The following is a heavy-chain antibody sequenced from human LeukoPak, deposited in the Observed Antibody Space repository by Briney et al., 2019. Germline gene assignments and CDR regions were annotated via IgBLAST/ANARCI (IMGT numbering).Heavy chain of an antibody. V-gene: IGHV1-69*13. CDR2: IIPIFGTA. D-gene: IGHD4-23*01. CDR1: GGTFSSYA. Sequence: ASVKVSCKASGGTFSSYAISWVRQAPGQGLEWMGGIIPIFGTANYAQKFQGRVTITADEPTSTAYMELSSLRSEDTAVYYCARDEGYGGKFDYWGQGTLVTVSS. J-gene: IGHJ4*02. CDR3: ARDEGYGGKFDY.